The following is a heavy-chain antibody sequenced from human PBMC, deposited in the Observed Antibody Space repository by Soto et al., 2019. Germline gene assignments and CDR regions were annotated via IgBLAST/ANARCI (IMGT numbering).Heavy chain of an antibody. CDR3: ARRYGGNFDY. V-gene: IGHV4-59*01. J-gene: IGHJ4*02. CDR1: GGSISSYY. Sequence: QVQLQESGPGLVKPSETLSLTCTVSGGSISSYYWSWIRQPPGKGLEWIGYIYYSGSTNYNPSLTSRVTISVDTSKNQFSLKLSSVTAADTAVYYCARRYGGNFDYWGQGTLFTVSS. CDR2: IYYSGST. D-gene: IGHD3-16*01.